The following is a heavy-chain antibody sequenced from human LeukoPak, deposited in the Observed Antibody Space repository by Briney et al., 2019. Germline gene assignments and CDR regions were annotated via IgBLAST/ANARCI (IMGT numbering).Heavy chain of an antibody. CDR1: GFTFSDYG. Sequence: GGSLRLSCAASGFTFSDYGMHWVHQTPGKGLEWVAIIWYDGSKKYYADSVKGRFTISRDSSKNTLCLQMNSLRAEDTAVYYCARENTVTTLDPWGQGTLVTVSS. V-gene: IGHV3-33*01. D-gene: IGHD4-17*01. J-gene: IGHJ5*02. CDR2: IWYDGSKK. CDR3: ARENTVTTLDP.